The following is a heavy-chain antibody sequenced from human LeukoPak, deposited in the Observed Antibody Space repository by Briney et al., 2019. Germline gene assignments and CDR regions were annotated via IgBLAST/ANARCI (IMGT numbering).Heavy chain of an antibody. CDR1: GFTFSSYA. J-gene: IGHJ4*02. D-gene: IGHD1-1*01. CDR2: ISGSGGST. CDR3: AKRDQVLDY. V-gene: IGHV3-23*01. Sequence: QPGGSLRLSCAPSGFTFSSYAMNWVRQAPGKGLEWVSAISGSGGSTYYGDSVKGRFTISRDNSKNTLYLQMNSLRAEDTAVYYCAKRDQVLDYWGQGTLVTVSS.